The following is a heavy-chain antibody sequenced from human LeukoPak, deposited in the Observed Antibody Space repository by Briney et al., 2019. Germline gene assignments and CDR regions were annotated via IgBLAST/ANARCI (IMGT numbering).Heavy chain of an antibody. CDR3: AKIHQNRVVVGAKGAFCG. J-gene: IGHJ3*01. V-gene: IGHV3-7*03. CDR1: GFTFNSYW. CDR2: MKQDGSEK. D-gene: IGHD2-15*01. Sequence: GGSLRLSCAASGFTFNSYWMSWVRQAPGKGLEWVATMKQDGSEKYYVDSAKGRFTISTDTSKDTVYLQMESLRAEDTAIYYYAKIHQNRVVVGAKGAFCGWGPGAVVTASS.